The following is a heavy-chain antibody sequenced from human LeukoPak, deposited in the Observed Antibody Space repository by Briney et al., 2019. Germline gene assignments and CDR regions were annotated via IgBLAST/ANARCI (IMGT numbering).Heavy chain of an antibody. J-gene: IGHJ6*03. Sequence: PSETLSLTCTVSGGSISSGSYYWSWIRQPAGKGLEWIGYIYYSGSTNYNPSLKSRVTISVDTSKNQFSLKLSSVTAADTAVYYCARVYRALYCTNGVCSANYYYYYMDVWGKGTTVTVSS. V-gene: IGHV4-61*10. CDR1: GGSISSGSYY. D-gene: IGHD2-8*01. CDR2: IYYSGST. CDR3: ARVYRALYCTNGVCSANYYYYYMDV.